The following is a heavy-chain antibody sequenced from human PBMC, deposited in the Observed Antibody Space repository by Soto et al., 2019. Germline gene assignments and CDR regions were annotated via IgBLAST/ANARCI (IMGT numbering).Heavy chain of an antibody. J-gene: IGHJ6*02. V-gene: IGHV3-13*01. Sequence: PGGSLRLSCAASGFTFSSYDMHWVRQATGKGLEWVSAIGTAGDTYYPGSVKGRFTISRENAKNSLYLQMNSLRAEDTAVYYCARGRYCSGGSCYFPYYYGMDVWGQGTTVTVSS. D-gene: IGHD2-15*01. CDR1: GFTFSSYD. CDR3: ARGRYCSGGSCYFPYYYGMDV. CDR2: IGTAGDT.